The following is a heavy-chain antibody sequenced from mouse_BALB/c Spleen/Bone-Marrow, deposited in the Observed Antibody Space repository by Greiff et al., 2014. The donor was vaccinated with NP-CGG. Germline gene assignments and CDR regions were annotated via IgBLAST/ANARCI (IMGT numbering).Heavy chain of an antibody. Sequence: VQLKESGAELVKPGASVKLSCTASGFNIKDTYMHWVKQGPEQGLEWIGRIDPANGNTKYDPKFQGKATITADTSSNTAYLQLSSLTSEDTAVYYCARWEYYAMDCWGQGTSVTVSS. CDR1: GFNIKDTY. J-gene: IGHJ4*01. V-gene: IGHV14-3*02. CDR3: ARWEYYAMDC. CDR2: IDPANGNT. D-gene: IGHD4-1*01.